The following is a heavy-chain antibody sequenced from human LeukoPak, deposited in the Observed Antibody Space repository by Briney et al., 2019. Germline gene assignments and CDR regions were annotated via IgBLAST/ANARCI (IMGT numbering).Heavy chain of an antibody. CDR3: ARLKGYYYDSSGYRNDAFDI. CDR1: GYSFTDYW. V-gene: IGHV5-51*01. D-gene: IGHD3-22*01. J-gene: IGHJ3*02. CDR2: IFPRDSDP. Sequence: GESLKISCQGSGYSFTDYWIGWVRQMPGKGLEWMGIIFPRDSDPRYSPSFQGQVTISVDKSISTAYLQWSSLKASDTAMYYCARLKGYYYDSSGYRNDAFDIWGQGTMVTVSS.